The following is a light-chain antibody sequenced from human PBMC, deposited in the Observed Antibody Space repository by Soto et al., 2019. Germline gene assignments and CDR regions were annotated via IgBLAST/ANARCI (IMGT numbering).Light chain of an antibody. CDR2: KAP. Sequence: DIQMTQSPSTLSASVGDRVTITCRASQRISSWLAWYQKKPGKAPQLLIFKAPSLESGGTLRSSGGGSGAEFTLTIRSLQPDDFATSYCEQYNSYRRTFGQGTKVEIK. J-gene: IGKJ1*01. CDR3: EQYNSYRRT. V-gene: IGKV1-5*03. CDR1: QRISSW.